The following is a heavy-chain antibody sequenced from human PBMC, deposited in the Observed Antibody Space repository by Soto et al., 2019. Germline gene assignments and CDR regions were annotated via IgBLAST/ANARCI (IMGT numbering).Heavy chain of an antibody. Sequence: EVQLVESGGGLVKPGGSLRLSCISSGFTFRTYTMNWVRQAPGKGLEWVSGIRGFSPYTFYAESVRGRFTISRDNGKNSLFLQMDSPRPEDTAVYHCARDPGYHAHAYYYNPMDVWGQGTPVTFSS. D-gene: IGHD5-18*01. CDR1: GFTFRTYT. V-gene: IGHV3-21*01. CDR3: ARDPGYHAHAYYYNPMDV. J-gene: IGHJ6*02. CDR2: IRGFSPYT.